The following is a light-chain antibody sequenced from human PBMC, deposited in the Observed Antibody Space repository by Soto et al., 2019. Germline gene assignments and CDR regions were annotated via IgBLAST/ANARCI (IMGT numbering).Light chain of an antibody. J-gene: IGKJ4*01. CDR2: DAS. CDR3: QQRSNWLT. CDR1: QSISYY. V-gene: IGKV3-11*01. Sequence: EIVLTQSPATLSLSPGERATLSCRASQSISYYLAWYQQKPGQAPRLLIHDASNRATGIPARFSGSGSGTDFTLTISSLEPEDVAVYYCQQRSNWLTFGGGTKVEIK.